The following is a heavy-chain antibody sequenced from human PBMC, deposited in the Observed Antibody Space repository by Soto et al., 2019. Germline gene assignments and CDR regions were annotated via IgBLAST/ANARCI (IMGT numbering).Heavy chain of an antibody. Sequence: SETLSLTCAVSSGSISSSNWWSWVRQPPGKGLEWIGEIYHSGSTNYNPSLKSRVTISVDKSKNQFSLKLSSVTAADTAVYYCARHVPPVAGVLDSRGQIDYWGQGTLVTVSS. V-gene: IGHV4-4*02. CDR3: ARHVPPVAGVLDSRGQIDY. CDR2: IYHSGST. CDR1: SGSISSSNW. D-gene: IGHD6-19*01. J-gene: IGHJ4*02.